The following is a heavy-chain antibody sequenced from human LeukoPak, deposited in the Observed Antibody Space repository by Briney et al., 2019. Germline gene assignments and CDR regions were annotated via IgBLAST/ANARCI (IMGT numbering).Heavy chain of an antibody. CDR3: AKVRASSSWSPFDY. CDR1: GFSFSNAW. V-gene: IGHV3-30*02. Sequence: GGSLRLSCAASGFSFSNAWMTWVRQAPGKGLEWVAFIRYDGSNKYYADSVKGRFTISRDNSKNTLYLQMNSLRAEDTAVYYCAKVRASSSWSPFDYWGQGTLVTVSS. CDR2: IRYDGSNK. D-gene: IGHD6-13*01. J-gene: IGHJ4*02.